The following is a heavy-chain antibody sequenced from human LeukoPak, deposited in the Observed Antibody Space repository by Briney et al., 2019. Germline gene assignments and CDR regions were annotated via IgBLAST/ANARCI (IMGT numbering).Heavy chain of an antibody. Sequence: SETLSLTCTVSGGSISSYYWSWIRQPAGKGLEWIGRIYTSGSTNYNPSLKSRVTMSVDTSKNQFSLKLSSVTAADTAVYYCAREPPSRGSLKMGFDYWGQGTLVTVSS. CDR1: GGSISSYY. CDR2: IYTSGST. D-gene: IGHD1-26*01. CDR3: AREPPSRGSLKMGFDY. V-gene: IGHV4-4*07. J-gene: IGHJ4*02.